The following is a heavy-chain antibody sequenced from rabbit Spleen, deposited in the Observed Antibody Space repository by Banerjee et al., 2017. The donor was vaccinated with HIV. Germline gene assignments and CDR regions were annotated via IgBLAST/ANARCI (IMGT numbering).Heavy chain of an antibody. V-gene: IGHV1S45*01. CDR1: GFSFSSTYY. Sequence: QEQLEESGGDLVKPEGSLTLTCTASGFSFSSTYYMCWVRQAPGKGLEWIACIYTSSGSTWYASWAKGRFTGTKTSSTTVTLQLNSLTAADTATYFCVREVAAKFSLWGQGTLVTVS. D-gene: IGHD4-1*01. CDR2: IYTSSGST. CDR3: VREVAAKFSL. J-gene: IGHJ4*01.